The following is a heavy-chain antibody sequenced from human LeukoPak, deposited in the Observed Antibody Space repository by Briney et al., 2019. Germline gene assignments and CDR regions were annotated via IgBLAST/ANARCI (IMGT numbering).Heavy chain of an antibody. J-gene: IGHJ2*01. D-gene: IGHD1-26*01. CDR2: IYTSGST. V-gene: IGHV4-4*07. CDR3: ARANFPKDWELLLYFDL. Sequence: PSETLSLTCTVSGGSISSYYWSWIRQPAGKGLEWIGRIYTSGSTNYNPSLKSRVTMSVDTSKNQFSLKLSSVTAAYTAVYYCARANFPKDWELLLYFDLWGRGTLVTVSS. CDR1: GGSISSYY.